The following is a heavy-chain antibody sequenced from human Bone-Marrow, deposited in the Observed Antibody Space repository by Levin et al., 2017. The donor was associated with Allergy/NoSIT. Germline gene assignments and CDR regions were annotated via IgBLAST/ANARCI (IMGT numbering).Heavy chain of an antibody. CDR2: IYYSGST. V-gene: IGHV4-39*01. J-gene: IGHJ5*02. Sequence: SQTLSLTCTVSGGSISSSSYYWGWIRQPPGKGLEWIGSIYYSGSTYYNPSLKSRVTISVDTSTNQFSLKLSSVTAADTAVYYCARHTVAGSLLGLPDWFDPWGQGTLVTVSS. CDR3: ARHTVAGSLLGLPDWFDP. D-gene: IGHD6-19*01. CDR1: GGSISSSSYY.